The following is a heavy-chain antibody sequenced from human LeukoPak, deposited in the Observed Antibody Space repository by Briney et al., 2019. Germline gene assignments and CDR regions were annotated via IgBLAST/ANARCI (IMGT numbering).Heavy chain of an antibody. D-gene: IGHD5-18*01. CDR2: ITPIFGTA. J-gene: IGHJ4*02. Sequence: GSSVKISCKASGGTFSNYAINWVRQAPGQGLEWMGGITPIFGTANYVHKYKGRVTITADKSTSTAYMELSRLRFEDTATYYCARASSDDTAMATPFAYWGRGTLVIVSS. CDR3: ARASSDDTAMATPFAY. CDR1: GGTFSNYA. V-gene: IGHV1-69*06.